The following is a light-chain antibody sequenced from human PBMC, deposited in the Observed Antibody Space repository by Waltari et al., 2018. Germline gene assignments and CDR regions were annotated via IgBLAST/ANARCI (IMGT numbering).Light chain of an antibody. CDR1: SSNIGSNT. CDR3: AAWDDSLNGVI. Sequence: QSVLTQPPSASGTPGQRVSMSCSGSSSNIGSNTVNWYQQLPGTAPKLLIYSNNQRPSGVPDRFSGSKSGTSASLAISGLLSEEEADYYCAAWDDSLNGVIFGGGTKLTVL. CDR2: SNN. J-gene: IGLJ2*01. V-gene: IGLV1-44*01.